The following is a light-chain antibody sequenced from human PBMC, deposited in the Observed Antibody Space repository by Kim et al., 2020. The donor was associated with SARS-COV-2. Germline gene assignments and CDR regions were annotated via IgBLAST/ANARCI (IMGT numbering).Light chain of an antibody. CDR2: DVS. CDR3: SSYTRSSTFPSV. V-gene: IGLV2-14*04. Sequence: SITMSCTGTRSDDDGYNYVSWYQQHPGKAPKLMIYDVSKRPSGVSNRFSGSKSGNTASLTISGLQAEDEADYYCSSYTRSSTFPSVFGGGTQLTVL. J-gene: IGLJ3*02. CDR1: RSDDDGYNY.